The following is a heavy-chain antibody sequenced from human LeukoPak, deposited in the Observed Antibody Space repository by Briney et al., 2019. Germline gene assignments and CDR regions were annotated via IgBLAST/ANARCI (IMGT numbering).Heavy chain of an antibody. CDR1: GFTFSTSA. J-gene: IGHJ5*02. Sequence: GSLRLSCAASGFTFSTSAMSWVRQAPGKGLEWVSGILGSGGSTYYADSVKGRFTISRDNSKNTLYLQMSRLRAEDTAVYYCAKAMYDYGDPVGWFDPWGQGTLVTVSS. CDR3: AKAMYDYGDPVGWFDP. CDR2: ILGSGGST. V-gene: IGHV3-23*01. D-gene: IGHD4-17*01.